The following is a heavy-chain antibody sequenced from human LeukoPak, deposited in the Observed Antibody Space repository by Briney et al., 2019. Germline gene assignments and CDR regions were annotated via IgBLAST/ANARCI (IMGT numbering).Heavy chain of an antibody. Sequence: SETLSLTCAVSGYSISSGYYWGWIRQPPGKGLEWIGSIYHSGSTYYNPSLKSRVTISVVTSKNQFSLKLSSVTAADTAVYYCARTLVVVITTKPFSYNWFDPWGQGTLVTVSS. J-gene: IGHJ5*02. CDR2: IYHSGST. CDR1: GYSISSGYY. D-gene: IGHD3-22*01. CDR3: ARTLVVVITTKPFSYNWFDP. V-gene: IGHV4-38-2*01.